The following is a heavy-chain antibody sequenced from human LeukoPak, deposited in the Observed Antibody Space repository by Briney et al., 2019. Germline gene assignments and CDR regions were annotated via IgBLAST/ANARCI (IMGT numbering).Heavy chain of an antibody. D-gene: IGHD6-25*01. CDR2: ISSSSSYI. V-gene: IGHV3-21*01. J-gene: IGHJ4*02. CDR1: GFTFSSAW. Sequence: GGSLRLSCAASGFTFSSAWMTWVRQAPGKGLEWVSSISSSSSYIYYADSVKGRFTISRDNAKNSLYLQMNSLRAEDTAVYYCARSQREDYWGQGTLVTVSS. CDR3: ARSQREDY.